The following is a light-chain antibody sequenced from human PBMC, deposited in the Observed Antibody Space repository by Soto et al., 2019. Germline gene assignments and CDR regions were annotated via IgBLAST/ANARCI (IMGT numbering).Light chain of an antibody. Sequence: IVLTQSPDPLSLSPGERATLSCRASQSVSSSYLAWYQQKPGQAPRLLIYGASSRATGIPDRFSGSVSGTDFTLTITRLAPEDFARDCCHQYGSSIQTCGQVTKVYIK. CDR2: GAS. J-gene: IGKJ1*01. CDR3: HQYGSSIQT. V-gene: IGKV3-20*01. CDR1: QSVSSSY.